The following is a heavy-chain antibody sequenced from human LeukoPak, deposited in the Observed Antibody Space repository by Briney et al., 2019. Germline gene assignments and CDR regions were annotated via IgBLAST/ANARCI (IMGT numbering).Heavy chain of an antibody. Sequence: GASVKVSCKASGGTFSSYAISWVRQAPGQGLEWLGGIIPIFGTTNYAQEFQGRVTITADESTSTAYMELSSLRSEDTAVYYCARAPYDSSGYSNFYYYYGLDVWGQGTTVTVSS. V-gene: IGHV1-69*13. CDR2: IIPIFGTT. CDR1: GGTFSSYA. CDR3: ARAPYDSSGYSNFYYYYGLDV. J-gene: IGHJ6*02. D-gene: IGHD3-22*01.